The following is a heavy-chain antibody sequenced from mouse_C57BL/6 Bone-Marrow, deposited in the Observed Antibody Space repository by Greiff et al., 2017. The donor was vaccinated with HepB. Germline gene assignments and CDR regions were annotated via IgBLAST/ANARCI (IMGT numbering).Heavy chain of an antibody. CDR2: IRLKSDNYAT. CDR3: TGHYTRGLEYFDV. J-gene: IGHJ1*03. D-gene: IGHD1-1*01. Sequence: EVMLVESGGGLVQPGGSMKLSCVASGFTFSNYWMNWVRQSPEKGLEWVAQIRLKSDNYATHYAESVKGRFTISRDDSKSSVYLQMNNLRAEDTGIYYCTGHYTRGLEYFDVWGTGTTVTVSS. CDR1: GFTFSNYW. V-gene: IGHV6-3*01.